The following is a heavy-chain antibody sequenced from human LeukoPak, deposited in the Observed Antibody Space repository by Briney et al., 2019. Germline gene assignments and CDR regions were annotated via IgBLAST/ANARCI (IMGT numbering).Heavy chain of an antibody. J-gene: IGHJ4*02. CDR2: ISGSGGST. V-gene: IGHV3-23*01. CDR1: GFTFSSYA. Sequence: GGSLRLSCAASGFTFSSYAMHWVRQAPEKGLEWVSAISGSGGSTYYADSVKGRFTISRDDSKNTLYLQMNSLRAEDTAVYYCAKDPPYDYWSGYPDYWGQGTLVTVSS. CDR3: AKDPPYDYWSGYPDY. D-gene: IGHD3-3*01.